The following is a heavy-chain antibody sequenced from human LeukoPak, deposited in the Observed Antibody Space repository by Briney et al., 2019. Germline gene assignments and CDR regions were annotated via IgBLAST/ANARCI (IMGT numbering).Heavy chain of an antibody. CDR1: GYTFTNYA. CDR2: INAGNGNT. D-gene: IGHD1-7*01. V-gene: IGHV1-3*03. CDR3: ARAGTTRAGVPYNWFDP. J-gene: IGHJ5*02. Sequence: ATVKVSCKASGYTFTNYAVHWVRQAPGQRLEWMGWINAGNGNTKYSQEFQGRVTITRDTSASTAYMELSSLRSEDMAVYYCARAGTTRAGVPYNWFDPWGQGTLVTVSS.